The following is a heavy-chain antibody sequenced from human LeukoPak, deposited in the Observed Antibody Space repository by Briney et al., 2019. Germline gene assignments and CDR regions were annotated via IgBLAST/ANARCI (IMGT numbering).Heavy chain of an antibody. V-gene: IGHV4-59*01. CDR2: ISNSGSA. Sequence: SETLSLTCTVSGASISSYYWSWIRQPPGKGLEWIGYISNSGSASYKPSLKSRVTFSVDTSKNQLSLKLSSVTAADAAVYYCAGHHPRNTVDFWGQGTLVTVSS. D-gene: IGHD2/OR15-2a*01. CDR3: AGHHPRNTVDF. CDR1: GASISSYY. J-gene: IGHJ4*02.